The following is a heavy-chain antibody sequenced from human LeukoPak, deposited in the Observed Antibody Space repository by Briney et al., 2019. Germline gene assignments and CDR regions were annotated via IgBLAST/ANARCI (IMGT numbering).Heavy chain of an antibody. D-gene: IGHD3-22*01. Sequence: SETLSLTCTVSGGSISSYCWSWIRQPPGEGLEWIGEIYHSGTTNYNPSLKSRVTLSVDKSKNQFSLELSSVTAADTAVYYCSYYDSSGYYYVYPNWGQGTLVTVSS. J-gene: IGHJ4*02. CDR2: IYHSGTT. V-gene: IGHV4-59*12. CDR1: GGSISSYC. CDR3: SYYDSSGYYYVYPN.